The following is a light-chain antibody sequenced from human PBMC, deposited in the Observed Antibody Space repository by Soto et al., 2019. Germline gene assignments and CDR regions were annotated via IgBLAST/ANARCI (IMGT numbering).Light chain of an antibody. CDR1: QSVSSRN. CDR3: LRYGDSPPAYT. V-gene: IGKV3-20*01. J-gene: IGKJ2*01. Sequence: EIVLTQSPGTVSLYPGERATLSCRASQSVSSRNLAWYRQKPGQAPSLLIFGASNRATGIPDRFSGSGSGTEFTLTISRLEPEDCAVYYCLRYGDSPPAYTFGQGTKLEIK. CDR2: GAS.